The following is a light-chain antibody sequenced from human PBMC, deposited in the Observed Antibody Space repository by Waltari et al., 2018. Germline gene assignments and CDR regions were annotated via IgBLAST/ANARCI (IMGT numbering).Light chain of an antibody. V-gene: IGLV2-23*02. CDR1: SSDVGNYNL. CDR3: CSYAGSGSSVV. Sequence: QSALTQPASVSGSPGQSITISCTGTSSDVGNYNLVSWYQQHPGKAPKLIIYEVSQRPSVVSNPFSVSKSGTTASLTISGLQAEDEADFYCCSYAGSGSSVVFGGGTKLTVL. J-gene: IGLJ2*01. CDR2: EVS.